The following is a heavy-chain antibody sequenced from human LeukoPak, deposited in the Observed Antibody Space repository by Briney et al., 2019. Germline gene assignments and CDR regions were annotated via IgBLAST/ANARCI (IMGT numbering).Heavy chain of an antibody. CDR3: ARESFAARWD. J-gene: IGHJ4*02. CDR2: ISTSSIYI. V-gene: IGHV3-21*01. CDR1: GFTFSSYA. D-gene: IGHD6-6*01. Sequence: GGSLRLSCAASGFTFSSYAMSWVRQAPGKGLEWVSSISTSSIYIYYADSLKGRFTISRDNAKNSLYLQMSSLRAEDTAMYYCARESFAARWDWGQGTLVTVSS.